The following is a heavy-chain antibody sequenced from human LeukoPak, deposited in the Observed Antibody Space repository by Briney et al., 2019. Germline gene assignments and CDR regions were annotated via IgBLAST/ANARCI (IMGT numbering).Heavy chain of an antibody. J-gene: IGHJ3*02. CDR2: INPSGGST. CDR3: ARALQHGRGAFDI. V-gene: IGHV1-46*01. CDR1: GYTFTSYY. D-gene: IGHD1-1*01. Sequence: GASVKVSCKASGYTFTSYYMHWVRQAPGQGLEWMGIINPSGGSTSYAQKFQGRVTMTRDMSTSTVYMELSSLRSEDTAVYYCARALQHGRGAFDIWGQGTMVTVSS.